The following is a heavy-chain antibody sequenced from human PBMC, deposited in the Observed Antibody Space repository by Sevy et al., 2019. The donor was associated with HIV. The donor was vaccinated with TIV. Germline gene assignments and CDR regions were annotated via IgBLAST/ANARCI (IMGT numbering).Heavy chain of an antibody. V-gene: IGHV3-33*01. D-gene: IGHD3-10*01. CDR2: IWYDGSSK. J-gene: IGHJ4*02. Sequence: GGSLRLSCAASGFTFSSYGMHWVRQAPGKGLEWVALIWYDGSSKYYVDSVKGRFTISRDNSKNTLYLQMNSLRAEDTAGYYCASGAYYYASRTENFDYWGQGTLVTVSS. CDR1: GFTFSSYG. CDR3: ASGAYYYASRTENFDY.